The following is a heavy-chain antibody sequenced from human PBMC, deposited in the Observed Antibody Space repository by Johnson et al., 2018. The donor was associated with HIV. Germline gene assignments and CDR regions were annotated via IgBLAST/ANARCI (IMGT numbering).Heavy chain of an antibody. D-gene: IGHD4-17*01. CDR1: GFNVDDDA. CDR2: ISYDGSNK. CDR3: ARGGEQDYGDYSWSDDAFDI. J-gene: IGHJ3*02. Sequence: QVQLVESGGGVVRPGGSLRLSCAASGFNVDDDALSWVRQVPGKGLEWVAVISYDGSNKYYADSVKGRFTISRDNSKNTLYLQMNSLRAEDTAVYYCARGGEQDYGDYSWSDDAFDIWGQGTVVTVSS. V-gene: IGHV3-30*14.